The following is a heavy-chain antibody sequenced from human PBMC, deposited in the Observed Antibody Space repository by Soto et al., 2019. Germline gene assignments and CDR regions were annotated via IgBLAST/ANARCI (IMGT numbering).Heavy chain of an antibody. D-gene: IGHD3-9*01. CDR3: VHWGTCTYGTIFFDS. CDR2: IYWDDDK. CDR1: GFSLSSSAVGVG. V-gene: IGHV2-5*02. Sequence: GSGPTLVNPTPTLTLTCTFSGFSLSSSAVGVGVGWIRQPPGKDLEWLALIYWDDDKRYSPSLMSRLTITKETSQNQVVLTMTNMDAVDTATYYCVHWGTCTYGTIFFDSWGLGTLVTVSS. J-gene: IGHJ4*02.